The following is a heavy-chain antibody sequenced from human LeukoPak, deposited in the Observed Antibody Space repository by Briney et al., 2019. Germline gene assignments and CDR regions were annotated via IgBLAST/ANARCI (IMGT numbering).Heavy chain of an antibody. CDR3: ARMSRPYYYDSSGYYYNY. CDR1: GYTFTSYG. Sequence: ASVKVSCKASGYTFTSYGISWVRQAPGQGLEWMGWISAYNGNTNYAQKLQGRVTMTTDTSTSTAYMELRSLRSDDTAVYYCARMSRPYYYDSSGYYYNYWGQGTLVTVSS. D-gene: IGHD3-22*01. J-gene: IGHJ4*02. V-gene: IGHV1-18*01. CDR2: ISAYNGNT.